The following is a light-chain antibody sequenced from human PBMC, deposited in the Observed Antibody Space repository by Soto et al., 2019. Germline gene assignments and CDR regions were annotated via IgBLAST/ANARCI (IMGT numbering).Light chain of an antibody. CDR3: QQFNNFPLT. V-gene: IGKV1D-13*01. CDR1: QGISSA. Sequence: AIQLTQSPSSLSASVGDIVTITCRASQGISSALAWYHQKPGKTPKLLIYDASSLESGVPSRFSGSGSGTDFTLTISSLQPEDFATYYCQQFNNFPLTFGGGTKVDIK. CDR2: DAS. J-gene: IGKJ4*01.